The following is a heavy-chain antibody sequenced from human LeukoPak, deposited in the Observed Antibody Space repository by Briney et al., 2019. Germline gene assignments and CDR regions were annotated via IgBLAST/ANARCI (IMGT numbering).Heavy chain of an antibody. V-gene: IGHV3-64*02. J-gene: IGHJ4*02. Sequence: GGSLRLSCAASGFTFRSQPMHWVRQAPGKGLEYISAIDTVGGITHYADSVKGRSTISRDNSKNTLSLQVGSLRPDDMAVYYCARGIDSPYCTSTSCPEGIDLWGQGTLVTVSS. CDR3: ARGIDSPYCTSTSCPEGIDL. CDR2: IDTVGGIT. CDR1: GFTFRSQP. D-gene: IGHD2-2*01.